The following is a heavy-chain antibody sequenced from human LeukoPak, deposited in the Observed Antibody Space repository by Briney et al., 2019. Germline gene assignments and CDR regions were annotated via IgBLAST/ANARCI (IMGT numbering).Heavy chain of an antibody. CDR1: GFTLTYTW. J-gene: IGHJ4*02. D-gene: IGHD2-2*01. Sequence: GESLRLSCAGSGFTLTYTWMSWVRQAPGKGLEWVANIKQDGSGKYYVDSVKGRFTISRDNAKNSLYLQMNSLRAEDTAVYYCARACSSTSCYFDYWGQGTLVTVSS. V-gene: IGHV3-7*01. CDR2: IKQDGSGK. CDR3: ARACSSTSCYFDY.